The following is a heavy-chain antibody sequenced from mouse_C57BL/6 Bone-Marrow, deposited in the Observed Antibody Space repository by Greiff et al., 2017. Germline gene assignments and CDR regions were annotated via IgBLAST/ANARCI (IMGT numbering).Heavy chain of an antibody. J-gene: IGHJ1*03. CDR3: ARDGSSYDWYFDV. D-gene: IGHD1-1*01. CDR1: GYTFTGYW. V-gene: IGHV1-9*01. CDR2: ILPGSGST. Sequence: QVQLQQSGAELMKPGASVKLSCKATGYTFTGYWIEWVKQRPGHGLEWIGEILPGSGSTNYNEKFKGKATFTADTSSNTAYMQLTSLTPEDSAISYCARDGSSYDWYFDVWGTGTTVTVSS.